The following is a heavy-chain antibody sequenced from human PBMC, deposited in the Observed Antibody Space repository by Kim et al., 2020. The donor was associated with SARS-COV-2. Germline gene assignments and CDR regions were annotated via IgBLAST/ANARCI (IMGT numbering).Heavy chain of an antibody. Sequence: SETLSLTCAVYGGSFSGYYWSWIRQPPGKGLEWIGEINHSGSTNYNPSLKSRVTISVDTSKNQFSLKLSSVTAADTAVYYCARSRPYSTHRIAAVGGYWYFDLWGRGTLVTVSS. CDR2: INHSGST. V-gene: IGHV4-34*01. J-gene: IGHJ2*01. D-gene: IGHD6-13*01. CDR1: GGSFSGYY. CDR3: ARSRPYSTHRIAAVGGYWYFDL.